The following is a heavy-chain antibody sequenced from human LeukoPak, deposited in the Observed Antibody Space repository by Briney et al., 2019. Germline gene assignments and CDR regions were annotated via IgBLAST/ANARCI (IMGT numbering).Heavy chain of an antibody. CDR3: ALRGLYCSASTCGGALHI. J-gene: IGHJ3*02. D-gene: IGHD2-15*01. Sequence: SETLSLTCTVSGGSISSYYWTWIRQPAGKGLEWIGRIYTSGTANYNPSLKSRVTMSVDTSKGQLSLKLTSVTAADTAVYYCALRGLYCSASTCGGALHIWGQGTMVTVSS. CDR1: GGSISSYY. CDR2: IYTSGTA. V-gene: IGHV4-4*07.